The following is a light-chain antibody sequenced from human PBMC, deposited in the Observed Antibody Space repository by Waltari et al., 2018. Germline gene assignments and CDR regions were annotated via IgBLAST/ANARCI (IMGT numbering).Light chain of an antibody. V-gene: IGLV2-8*01. CDR2: EVS. J-gene: IGLJ1*01. CDR1: SSDVGGYNY. Sequence: QSALTQPPSPSGSPGQSVTISCTATSSDVGGYNYVSWYQQHPGKAPKLMIYEVSKRPSGVPDRFSGSKSGNTASLTVSGLQAEDEADYYCSSYAGSNNLGVFGTGTKVTVL. CDR3: SSYAGSNNLGV.